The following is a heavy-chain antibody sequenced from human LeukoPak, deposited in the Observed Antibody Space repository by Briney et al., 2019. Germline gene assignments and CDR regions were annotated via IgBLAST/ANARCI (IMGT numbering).Heavy chain of an antibody. D-gene: IGHD1-26*01. V-gene: IGHV3-23*01. Sequence: PGGSLRLSCAASGFTFDNYAMNWVRQTPGKGLDWVSGISDRDGNTKYADSVTGRFTISRDNSKNTLYLQMNSLRAEDTAVYYCAKTTRPLGALDYWGQGTLVTVSS. CDR3: AKTTRPLGALDY. CDR2: ISDRDGNT. J-gene: IGHJ4*02. CDR1: GFTFDNYA.